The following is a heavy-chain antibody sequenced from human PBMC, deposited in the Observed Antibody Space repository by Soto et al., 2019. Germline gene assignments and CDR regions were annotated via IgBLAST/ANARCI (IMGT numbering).Heavy chain of an antibody. CDR2: IYYSGST. CDR3: ARRLYYDSSGFEGGGMDV. D-gene: IGHD3-22*01. J-gene: IGHJ6*02. Sequence: SDTLSLTCTFSGGTISISSYYWGWIRQPPGKGLELIGSIYYSGSTYYNPSLKSRVTISVDTSKNQFSLKLSSVTAADTAVYYCARRLYYDSSGFEGGGMDVWGQGTTDT. V-gene: IGHV4-39*01. CDR1: GGTISISSYY.